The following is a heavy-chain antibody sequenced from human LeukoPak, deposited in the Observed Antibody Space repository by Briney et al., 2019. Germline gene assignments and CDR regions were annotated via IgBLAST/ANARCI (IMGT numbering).Heavy chain of an antibody. D-gene: IGHD3-22*01. CDR1: GGSISSSSYY. CDR3: ARPNYYDSSGLWFFDY. Sequence: SETLSLTCTVSGGSISSSSYYWGWIRQPPGKGLEWIGSIYYSGGTYYNPSLKSRVTISVDTSKNQFSLKLSSVTAADTAVYYCARPNYYDSSGLWFFDYWGQGTLVTVSS. CDR2: IYYSGGT. J-gene: IGHJ4*02. V-gene: IGHV4-39*01.